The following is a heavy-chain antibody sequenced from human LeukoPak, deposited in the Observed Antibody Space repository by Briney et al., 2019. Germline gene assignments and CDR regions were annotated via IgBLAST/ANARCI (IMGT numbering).Heavy chain of an antibody. CDR2: MNPNSGSA. J-gene: IGHJ6*04. D-gene: IGHD3-22*01. V-gene: IGHV1-8*01. CDR3: AIRYYYDGSGLRLDV. CDR1: GYTFTSYD. Sequence: SVKVSCKASGYTFTSYDINWVRQAAGQGLEWMGWMNPNSGSAAYAQKFQGRVTMTRDTSISTAYMELSSLRSEDTAVYYCAIRYYYDGSGLRLDVWGKGTTVTVSS.